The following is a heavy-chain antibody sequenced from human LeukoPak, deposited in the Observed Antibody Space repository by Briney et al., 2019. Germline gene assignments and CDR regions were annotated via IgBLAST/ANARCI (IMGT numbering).Heavy chain of an antibody. CDR3: ARGVVVVVAAPELYNWFDP. D-gene: IGHD2-15*01. J-gene: IGHJ5*02. V-gene: IGHV3-21*01. CDR1: GFIFSNYG. Sequence: GRSLRLSCAASGFIFSNYGMYWVRQAPGKGLEWVSSISSSSSYIYYADSVKGRFTISRDNAKNSLYLQMNSLRAEDTAVYYCARGVVVVVAAPELYNWFDPWGQGTLVTVSS. CDR2: ISSSSSYI.